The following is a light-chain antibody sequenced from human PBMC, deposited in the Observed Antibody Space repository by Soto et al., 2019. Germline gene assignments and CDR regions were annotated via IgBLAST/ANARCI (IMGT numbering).Light chain of an antibody. CDR3: QQYTAWPPWT. CDR2: GAS. CDR1: QQIRTD. Sequence: EIVMTQSPVTLSLYPGEKATLSCRDSQQIRTDLAWYQQRPGQAPRLLIYGASARATGIPARFSGSGSGTEFTLTINSLQSEDFAVYYCQQYTAWPPWTFGQGTKVDI. J-gene: IGKJ1*01. V-gene: IGKV3-15*01.